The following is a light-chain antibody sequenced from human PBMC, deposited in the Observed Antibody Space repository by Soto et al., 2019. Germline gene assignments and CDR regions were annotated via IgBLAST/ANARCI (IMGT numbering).Light chain of an antibody. J-gene: IGKJ3*01. V-gene: IGKV3-20*01. CDR3: QKYGRSPFT. Sequence: EIVLTQSPGTLSLSPGERATLSCRASQSVSSNNLAWYQQKPGQAPRVLIYAASTRATGIPERFSGSGSGTAFTLTISRLEPEAFAVYYCQKYGRSPFTFGPGTTVDIK. CDR2: AAS. CDR1: QSVSSNN.